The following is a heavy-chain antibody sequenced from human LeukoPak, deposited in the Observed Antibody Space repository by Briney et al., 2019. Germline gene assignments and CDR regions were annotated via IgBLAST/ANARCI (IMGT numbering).Heavy chain of an antibody. J-gene: IGHJ4*02. Sequence: GGSLRLSCAASGFTFSSYEMNWVRQAPGKGLEWVSYISSSGSTIYYADSVKGRFTISRDNAKNSLYLQMNSLRAEDTAVYYCARAQTTTYEYFDYWGQGTLVTVSS. CDR1: GFTFSSYE. D-gene: IGHD1-26*01. CDR2: ISSSGSTI. CDR3: ARAQTTTYEYFDY. V-gene: IGHV3-48*03.